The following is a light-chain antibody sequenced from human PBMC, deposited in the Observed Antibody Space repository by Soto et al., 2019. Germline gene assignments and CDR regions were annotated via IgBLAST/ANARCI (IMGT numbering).Light chain of an antibody. V-gene: IGLV2-8*01. CDR1: SSDVGGYNY. CDR2: EVY. J-gene: IGLJ1*01. Sequence: SALTQPPSASVSPGQSVTISCTGTSSDVGGYNYVSWYQQHPGKAPKLIIYEVYKRPSGVPDRFSGSKSGNTAALTVSGLQAEDEADYYCSSYVGTNSYVFGTGTKVTVL. CDR3: SSYVGTNSYV.